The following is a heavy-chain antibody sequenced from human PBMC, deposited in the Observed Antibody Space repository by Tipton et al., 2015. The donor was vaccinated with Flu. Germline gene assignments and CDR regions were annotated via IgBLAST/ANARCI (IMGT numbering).Heavy chain of an antibody. D-gene: IGHD3-22*01. CDR1: GGSISSSSYY. CDR2: IYYSGST. V-gene: IGHV4-39*07. Sequence: TLSLTCTVSGGSISSSSYYWGWIRQPLGKGLEWIGSIYYSGSTYYNPSLKSRVTISVDTSKNQFSLKLSSVTAADTAVYYCARLRANYYASSGYSDYWGQGTLVTVSS. CDR3: ARLRANYYASSGYSDY. J-gene: IGHJ4*02.